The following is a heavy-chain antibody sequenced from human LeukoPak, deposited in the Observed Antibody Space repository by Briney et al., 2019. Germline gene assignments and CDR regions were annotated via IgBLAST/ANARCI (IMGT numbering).Heavy chain of an antibody. Sequence: GGSLTLSCAASGFTFSSYAMSWVRQAPGKGLEWVSAISGRGGSTYYADSVKGRFTISRDNSKNMLYLQINSLRAEDTAVYYCATGGTMVRGPSFDWGQGTVVTVSS. V-gene: IGHV3-23*01. CDR2: ISGRGGST. CDR1: GFTFSSYA. D-gene: IGHD3-10*01. J-gene: IGHJ4*02. CDR3: ATGGTMVRGPSFD.